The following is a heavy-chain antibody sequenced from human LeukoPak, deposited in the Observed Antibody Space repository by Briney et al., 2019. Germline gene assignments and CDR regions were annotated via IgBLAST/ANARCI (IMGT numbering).Heavy chain of an antibody. CDR3: ARTYCSSTSCAYFDY. V-gene: IGHV1-18*01. D-gene: IGHD2-2*01. Sequence: ASVKVSCKASGYTFTSYGISWVRQAPGQGLEWMGWISAYNGNTNYAQKLQGRVTMTTDTSTSTAYMELRSLRSEDTAVYYCARTYCSSTSCAYFDYWGQGTLVTVSS. CDR1: GYTFTSYG. J-gene: IGHJ4*02. CDR2: ISAYNGNT.